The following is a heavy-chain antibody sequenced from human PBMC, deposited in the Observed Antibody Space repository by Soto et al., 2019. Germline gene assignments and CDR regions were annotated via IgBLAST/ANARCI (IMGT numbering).Heavy chain of an antibody. CDR1: GGSFSGYY. CDR3: ARVRRRAATMYYYYYGMDV. CDR2: INHSGST. V-gene: IGHV4-34*01. J-gene: IGHJ6*02. Sequence: QVQLQQWGAGLLKPSETLSLTCAVYGGSFSGYYWSWIRQPPGKGLEWIGEINHSGSTNYNPSLKSRGTISVDTSKNQFSLKLSSVTAADTGVYYCARVRRRAATMYYYYYGMDVWGQGTTVTVSS. D-gene: IGHD5-12*01.